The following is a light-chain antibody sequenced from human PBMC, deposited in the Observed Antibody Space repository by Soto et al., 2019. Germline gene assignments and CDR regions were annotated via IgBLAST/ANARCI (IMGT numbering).Light chain of an antibody. Sequence: DIQMTQSPSSLSASVGDRVTITCRASQDISNYLAWFQQRPGRPPKPLIYAASSLQSGIPSKFSGSGSGTDFTLTINSLQPEDVATYFCQQYTTYPFTFGPGTRVDIK. V-gene: IGKV1-16*02. CDR1: QDISNY. CDR2: AAS. J-gene: IGKJ3*01. CDR3: QQYTTYPFT.